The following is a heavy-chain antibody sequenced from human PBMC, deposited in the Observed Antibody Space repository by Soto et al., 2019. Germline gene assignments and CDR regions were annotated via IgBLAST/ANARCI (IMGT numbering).Heavy chain of an antibody. CDR2: IYHTGTT. J-gene: IGHJ5*02. Sequence: SLTCTVSGGSINSGYYSWTWIRQPPGKGLEWIGHIYHTGTTYYNTSLKSRVTISVDRSKNQFSLKLSSVTAADTAVYYCARGRNYYDSSGDSWFDPWGQGTLVTVSS. CDR1: GGSINSGYYS. D-gene: IGHD3-22*01. V-gene: IGHV4-30-2*01. CDR3: ARGRNYYDSSGDSWFDP.